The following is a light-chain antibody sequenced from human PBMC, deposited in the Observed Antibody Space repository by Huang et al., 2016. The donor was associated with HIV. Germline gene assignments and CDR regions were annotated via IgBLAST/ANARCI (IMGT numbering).Light chain of an antibody. Sequence: DIQMTQSPSSLSASVGDRVTITCQASQDISNYLNWYQQNPGKAPKLLIYDASNLETGVPSRCGGSGSGTDFTFTISSLQPEDIATYYCQQYDNLLTFGPGTKVDIK. J-gene: IGKJ3*01. V-gene: IGKV1-33*01. CDR3: QQYDNLLT. CDR2: DAS. CDR1: QDISNY.